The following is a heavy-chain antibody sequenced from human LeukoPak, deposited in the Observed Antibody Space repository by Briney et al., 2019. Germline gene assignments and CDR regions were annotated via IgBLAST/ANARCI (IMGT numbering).Heavy chain of an antibody. CDR2: IYYSGST. D-gene: IGHD6-6*01. V-gene: IGHV4-59*01. Sequence: SETLSLTCTVSGGXISNYYCSWIRQPPGKGLEWLGYIYYSGSTNYNPSLKSRVTISVDTSKNQFSLKLSTVTAADTAVYHCARGHISSSSYYYGMDVWGQGTTVTVSS. CDR3: ARGHISSSSYYYGMDV. CDR1: GGXISNYY. J-gene: IGHJ6*02.